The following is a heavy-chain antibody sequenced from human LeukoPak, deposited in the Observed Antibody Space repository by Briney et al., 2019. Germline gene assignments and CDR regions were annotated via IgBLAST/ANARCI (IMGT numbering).Heavy chain of an antibody. V-gene: IGHV4-39*02. CDR2: IYYTGST. J-gene: IGHJ6*02. Sequence: PSETLSLTCTVSGDSIGSNSFYWGWVRQSPGKGLDWIGSIYYTGSTSYNPSLKSRVTVSVGTSKNQFSLKLSSVTAADTAVYYCARGTYYDILTGYSGVGYYGMDVWGQGTTVTVSS. CDR3: ARGTYYDILTGYSGVGYYGMDV. CDR1: GDSIGSNSFY. D-gene: IGHD3-9*01.